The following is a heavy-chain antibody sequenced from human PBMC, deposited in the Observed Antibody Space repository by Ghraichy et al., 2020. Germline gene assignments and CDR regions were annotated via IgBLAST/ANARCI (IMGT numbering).Heavy chain of an antibody. Sequence: SETLSLTCTVSGASITSTTYYWGWVRQPPGKGLEWIGKIYYSGATYYAPSLKSRITISLDTPKNQFSLNLTSVTAADTAVYYCARIPAPVGYYYDTSGFYVDYWGQGTLVTVSP. CDR2: IYYSGAT. V-gene: IGHV4-39*01. CDR1: GASITSTTYY. D-gene: IGHD3-22*01. J-gene: IGHJ4*02. CDR3: ARIPAPVGYYYDTSGFYVDY.